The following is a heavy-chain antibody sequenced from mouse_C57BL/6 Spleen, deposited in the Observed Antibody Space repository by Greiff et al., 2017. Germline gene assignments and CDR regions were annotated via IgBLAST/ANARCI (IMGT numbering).Heavy chain of an antibody. D-gene: IGHD2-4*01. J-gene: IGHJ4*01. CDR3: ARSDYDGIYYAMDY. Sequence: VQLQESGPELVKPGASVKLSCKASGYTFTSYDINWVKQRPGQGLEWIGWIYPRDGSTKYNEKFKGKATLTVDTSSSTAYMGLHSLTSEDSAVYFCARSDYDGIYYAMDYWGQGTSVTVSS. V-gene: IGHV1-85*01. CDR1: GYTFTSYD. CDR2: IYPRDGST.